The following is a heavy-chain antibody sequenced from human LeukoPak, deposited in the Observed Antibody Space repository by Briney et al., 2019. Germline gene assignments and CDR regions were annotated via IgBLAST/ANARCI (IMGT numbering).Heavy chain of an antibody. Sequence: PGGPLSLPCAPSGFPVSSSYMSGFPRPPGREVEGVTVFYSGGSTYYADSVKGRFTISRDNSKNTLYLQMNSLRAEDTAVYYCASGSGSYRTPYYYMDVWGTGTTVTVSS. CDR2: FYSGGST. CDR3: ASGSGSYRTPYYYMDV. V-gene: IGHV3-53*01. J-gene: IGHJ6*03. CDR1: GFPVSSSY. D-gene: IGHD3-10*01.